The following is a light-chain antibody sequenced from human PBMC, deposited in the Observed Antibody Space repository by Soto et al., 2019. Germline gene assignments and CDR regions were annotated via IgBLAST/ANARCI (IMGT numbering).Light chain of an antibody. CDR2: AAS. CDR1: QSISSY. V-gene: IGKV1-39*01. J-gene: IGKJ1*01. Sequence: IRRTHSPASLSASVVYRATITCLSSQSISSYLNWYQQKPGKAPKLLIYAASSLQSGVPSRFSGSGSGTDFTLTIGSLQPEDFATYYCQQSYSTPWTFGQGTKVDIK. CDR3: QQSYSTPWT.